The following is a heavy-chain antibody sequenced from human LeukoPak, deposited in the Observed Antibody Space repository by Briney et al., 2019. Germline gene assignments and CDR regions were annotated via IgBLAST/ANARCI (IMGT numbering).Heavy chain of an antibody. V-gene: IGHV1-24*01. CDR2: FDPEDGET. Sequence: ASVKVSCKVSGYTLTELSMHWVRQAPGKGLEWMGSFDPEDGETIYPQKFQGRVTMTEDTSTDTAYMELSSLRSEDTAVYYCARPSYYYDSSGYSPDAFDIWGQGTMVTVSS. CDR3: ARPSYYYDSSGYSPDAFDI. D-gene: IGHD3-22*01. CDR1: GYTLTELS. J-gene: IGHJ3*02.